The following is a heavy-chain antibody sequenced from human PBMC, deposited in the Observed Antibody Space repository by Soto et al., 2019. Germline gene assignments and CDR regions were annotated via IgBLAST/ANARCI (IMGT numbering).Heavy chain of an antibody. D-gene: IGHD1-26*01. J-gene: IGHJ6*02. V-gene: IGHV3-74*01. CDR2: ITPEDTTT. Sequence: EVQLVESGGGLVQPGGSLRLSCAASGFTLANYWIHWIRQAPGEGLVWVARITPEDTTTNYADSVKGRFSISRDNAKDTVSLQLNNLRGEDTAVYYCGRGGREPVDVWGQGTTVIVSS. CDR3: GRGGREPVDV. CDR1: GFTLANYW.